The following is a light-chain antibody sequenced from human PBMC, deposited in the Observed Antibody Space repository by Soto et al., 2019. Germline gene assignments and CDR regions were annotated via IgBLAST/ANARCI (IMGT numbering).Light chain of an antibody. CDR2: AVT. J-gene: IGLJ1*01. V-gene: IGLV2-14*01. CDR1: ISDVGGYSY. Sequence: QCLLTLPAYVSGSPGQSIPISCTGTISDVGGYSYVSWYQQHPGKAPKLMIYAVTDRPSGVSSRFSGYKSGNTASLTISGLHAEDEADYHCSSYTSSSNLFGTGTKVTVL. CDR3: SSYTSSSNL.